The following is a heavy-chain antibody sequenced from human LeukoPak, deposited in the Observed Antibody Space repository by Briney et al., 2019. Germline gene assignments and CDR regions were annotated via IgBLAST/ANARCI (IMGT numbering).Heavy chain of an antibody. Sequence: GASVRVSCKASGYTFTSYYMHWVRQAPGQGLERMGIINPSGGSTSYAQKFQGRVTMTRDTSTSTVYMELSGLRSEDTAVYYCARERGGHNFDYWGQGTLVTVSS. D-gene: IGHD3-16*01. CDR2: INPSGGST. J-gene: IGHJ4*02. CDR3: ARERGGHNFDY. V-gene: IGHV1-46*01. CDR1: GYTFTSYY.